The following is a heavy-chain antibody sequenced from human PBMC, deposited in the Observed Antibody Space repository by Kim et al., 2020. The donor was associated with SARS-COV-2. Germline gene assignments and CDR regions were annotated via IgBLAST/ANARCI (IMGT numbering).Heavy chain of an antibody. V-gene: IGHV3-15*01. CDR3: NTEFYTYGLNF. J-gene: IGHJ4*02. Sequence: TEYAAPVKNRFTISRDDSINMVYLQMNSLKTEDTAVYFCNTEFYTYGLNFWGQGNLVTVSS. CDR2: T. D-gene: IGHD5-18*01.